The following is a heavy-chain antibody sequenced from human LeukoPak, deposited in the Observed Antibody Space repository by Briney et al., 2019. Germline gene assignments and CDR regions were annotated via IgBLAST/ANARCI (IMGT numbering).Heavy chain of an antibody. CDR1: GFTFGSYA. Sequence: GGSLRLSCAASGFTFGSYAMSWVRQAPGKGLEWVSAISASGISTYYADSVKGRFTISRDKSENTLYLRMNCLRAEDTAVYYCAKGYYDSAEGHFDNWGQGTLVTVSS. V-gene: IGHV3-23*01. CDR2: ISASGIST. D-gene: IGHD3-22*01. CDR3: AKGYYDSAEGHFDN. J-gene: IGHJ4*02.